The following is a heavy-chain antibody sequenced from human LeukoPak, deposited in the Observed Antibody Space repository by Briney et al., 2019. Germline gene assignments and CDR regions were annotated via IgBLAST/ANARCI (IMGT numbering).Heavy chain of an antibody. CDR2: ISAYNGNT. Sequence: ASVKVSCKASGYTFTSYGISWVRQAPGQGLEWMGWISAYNGNTNYAQKLQGRVTITTDESTSTAYMELSSLRSEDTAVYYCASPGKVPAAPGAIYYYYYMDVWGKGTTVTVSS. D-gene: IGHD2-2*01. CDR1: GYTFTSYG. J-gene: IGHJ6*03. V-gene: IGHV1-18*01. CDR3: ASPGKVPAAPGAIYYYYYMDV.